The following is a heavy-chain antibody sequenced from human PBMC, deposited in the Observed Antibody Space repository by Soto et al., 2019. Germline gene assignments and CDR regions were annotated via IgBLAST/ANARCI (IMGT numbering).Heavy chain of an antibody. CDR1: GGSITSYY. D-gene: IGHD3-10*01. J-gene: IGHJ5*02. CDR2: IYYTGRT. CDR3: ATDLTIGGFFDP. V-gene: IGHV4-59*01. Sequence: SETLSLTCTVSGGSITSYYWTWIRQPPGKELEWIGYIYYTGRTNCNPSLKSRLTMSVDTSKNQFSLRLSSVTAADTAVYYCATDLTIGGFFDPWGQGTLVTVSS.